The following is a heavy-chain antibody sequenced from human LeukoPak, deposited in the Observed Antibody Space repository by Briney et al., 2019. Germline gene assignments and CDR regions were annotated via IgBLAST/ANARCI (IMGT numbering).Heavy chain of an antibody. CDR3: AKGGGYSYGYYFDY. CDR2: ISGSGGST. D-gene: IGHD5-18*01. CDR1: GFTFSSYA. Sequence: GGSLRLSCAASGFTFSSYAMSWVRQAPGKGLELVSAISGSGGSTYYADSVKGRFTISRDNSKNTLYLQMNSLRAEDTAVYYCAKGGGYSYGYYFDYWGQGTLVTVSS. J-gene: IGHJ4*02. V-gene: IGHV3-23*01.